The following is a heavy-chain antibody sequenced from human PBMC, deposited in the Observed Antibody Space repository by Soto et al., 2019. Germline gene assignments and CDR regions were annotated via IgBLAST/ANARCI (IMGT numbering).Heavy chain of an antibody. J-gene: IGHJ6*02. CDR3: AKDMFPSITMIVVYGMDV. D-gene: IGHD3-22*01. Sequence: GGSLSLSCAASGFTFSSYAMNWVRQAPGKGLEWVAVISYSGSKKYYADSVKGRFTISRDNSKNTLYLQMNSLRAEDTAVYYCAKDMFPSITMIVVYGMDVWGQGTTVTVSS. CDR2: ISYSGSKK. V-gene: IGHV3-30*18. CDR1: GFTFSSYA.